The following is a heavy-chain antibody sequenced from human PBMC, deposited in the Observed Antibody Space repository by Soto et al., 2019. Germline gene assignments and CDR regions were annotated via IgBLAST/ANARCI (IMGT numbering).Heavy chain of an antibody. CDR2: IYYSGST. Sequence: PSETLSLTCTVSGGSISSGGYYWSWIRQHPGKGLEWIGYIYYSGSTYYNPSLKSRVTISVDTSKNQFSLKLSSVTAADTAVYYCARNPPMTRGNGMDVWGQGTTVTVSS. D-gene: IGHD3-10*01. CDR3: ARNPPMTRGNGMDV. CDR1: GGSISSGGYY. J-gene: IGHJ6*02. V-gene: IGHV4-31*03.